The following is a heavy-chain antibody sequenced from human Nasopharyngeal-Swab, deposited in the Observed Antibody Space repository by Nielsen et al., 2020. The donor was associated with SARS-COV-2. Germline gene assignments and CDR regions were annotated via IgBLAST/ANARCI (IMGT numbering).Heavy chain of an antibody. CDR3: AAGVYYDFWSGYPPLDY. CDR1: GFTFTSSA. D-gene: IGHD3-3*01. V-gene: IGHV1-58*01. CDR2: IVVGSGNT. J-gene: IGHJ4*02. Sequence: SVKVSCKDSGFTFTSSAVQWVRQARGQRLEWIGWIVVGSGNTNYAQKFQERVTITRDMSTSTAYMELSSLRSEDTAVYYCAAGVYYDFWSGYPPLDYWGQGTLVTVSS.